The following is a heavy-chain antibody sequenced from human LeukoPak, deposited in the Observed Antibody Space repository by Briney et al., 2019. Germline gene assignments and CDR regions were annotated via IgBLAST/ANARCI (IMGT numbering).Heavy chain of an antibody. CDR2: IFHSGST. CDR3: ARTYCAAGTCYDTFDI. Sequence: SETLSLTCTLSGGSIGNYYWGWIRQPPGKGLEWIAYIFHSGSTNYNPSLKSRVTISLDTSKNQFSLRMNSVTAADTAVYYCARTYCAAGTCYDTFDIWGQGTLVTVSS. CDR1: GGSIGNYY. V-gene: IGHV4-59*01. D-gene: IGHD2-15*01. J-gene: IGHJ3*02.